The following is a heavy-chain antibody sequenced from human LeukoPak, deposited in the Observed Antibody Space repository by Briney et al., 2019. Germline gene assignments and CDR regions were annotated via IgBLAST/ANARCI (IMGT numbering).Heavy chain of an antibody. CDR2: ISAYNGIT. CDR1: GYTFTSYG. V-gene: IGHV1-18*01. Sequence: ASVKVSCKASGYTFTSYGISWVRQAPGQGLEWMGWISAYNGITNYAQKLPGRVTMTTDTSTSTAYMELRSLRSDDTAVYYCARIYFEGITMIVVVPGDYWGQGTLVTVSS. CDR3: ARIYFEGITMIVVVPGDY. D-gene: IGHD3-22*01. J-gene: IGHJ4*02.